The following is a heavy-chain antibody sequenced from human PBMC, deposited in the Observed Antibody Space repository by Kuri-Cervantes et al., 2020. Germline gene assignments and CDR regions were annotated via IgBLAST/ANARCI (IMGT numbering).Heavy chain of an antibody. CDR1: GGTFSSYA. Sequence: SVKVSCKASGGTFSSYAISWVRQAPGQGLEWMGGIIPIFGTANYAQKFQGRVTITADESTSTAYMELSRLRSDDTAVYYCARVAWQWEQDYWGQGTLVTVSS. V-gene: IGHV1-69*13. D-gene: IGHD1-26*01. CDR3: ARVAWQWEQDY. CDR2: IIPIFGTA. J-gene: IGHJ4*02.